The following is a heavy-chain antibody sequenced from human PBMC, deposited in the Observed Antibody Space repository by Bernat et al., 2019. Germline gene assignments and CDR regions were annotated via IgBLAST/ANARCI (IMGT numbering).Heavy chain of an antibody. D-gene: IGHD6-19*01. J-gene: IGHJ4*02. CDR3: AKEKTIAVAGALDY. Sequence: QVQLVESGGGVDQPGRSLRLSCAASGFTFSSYGMHWVRQAPGKGLEWVAVIFYDGSNKYYADTVKGRVTITRDNSKNTLYLQMNSLRAEDTAVYYCAKEKTIAVAGALDYWGQGTLVTVSS. CDR2: IFYDGSNK. CDR1: GFTFSSYG. V-gene: IGHV3-30*18.